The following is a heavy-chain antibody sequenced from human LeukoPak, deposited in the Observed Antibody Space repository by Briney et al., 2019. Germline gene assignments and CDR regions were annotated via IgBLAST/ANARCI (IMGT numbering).Heavy chain of an antibody. CDR1: GYTFTSYY. CDR2: INPSGGST. CDR3: ASRVDTAMVIGYYYYGMDV. V-gene: IGHV1-46*01. Sequence: ASVKVSCKASGYTFTSYYMHWVRQAPGQGLEWMGIINPSGGSTSYAQKFQGRVTMTRDTSTSTVYMELSSLRSEDTAVYYCASRVDTAMVIGYYYYGMDVWGQGTTVTVSS. J-gene: IGHJ6*02. D-gene: IGHD5-18*01.